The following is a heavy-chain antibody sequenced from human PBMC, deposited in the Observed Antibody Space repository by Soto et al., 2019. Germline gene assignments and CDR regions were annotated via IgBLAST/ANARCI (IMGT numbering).Heavy chain of an antibody. Sequence: GESLKISYKGSGYSFTSYWISWVRQMPGKGLEWMGRIDPSDSYTNYSPSFQGHVTISADKSISTAYLQWSSLKASDTAMYYCARHEHGGSNRGVYYYGMDVWGQGTTVTVSS. CDR3: ARHEHGGSNRGVYYYGMDV. V-gene: IGHV5-10-1*01. J-gene: IGHJ6*02. D-gene: IGHD2-15*01. CDR2: IDPSDSYT. CDR1: GYSFTSYW.